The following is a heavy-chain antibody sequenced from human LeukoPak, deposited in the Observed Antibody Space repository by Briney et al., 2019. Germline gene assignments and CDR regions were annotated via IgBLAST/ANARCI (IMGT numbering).Heavy chain of an antibody. Sequence: PSETLSLTCTVSGGSISSYYWSWIRQPPGKGLEWIGYIYYSGSTNYNPSLKSRVTISVDTSKNQFSLKLSSVAAADTAVYYCAREKVRGVPYYYYGMDVWGQGTTVTVSS. D-gene: IGHD3-10*01. J-gene: IGHJ6*02. V-gene: IGHV4-59*01. CDR1: GGSISSYY. CDR3: AREKVRGVPYYYYGMDV. CDR2: IYYSGST.